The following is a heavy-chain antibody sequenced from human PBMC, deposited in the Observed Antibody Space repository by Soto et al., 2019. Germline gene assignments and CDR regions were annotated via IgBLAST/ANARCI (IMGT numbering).Heavy chain of an antibody. Sequence: ASVKVACKASGYTFTSYGISWVRQAPGQGLEWMGWISAYNGNTNYAQKLQGRVTMTTDTSTSTAYMELRSLRSDDTALYYCARDSGIVLVSWFDPWGQGTLVTVSS. CDR3: ARDSGIVLVSWFDP. J-gene: IGHJ5*02. V-gene: IGHV1-18*01. CDR1: GYTFTSYG. D-gene: IGHD2-8*01. CDR2: ISAYNGNT.